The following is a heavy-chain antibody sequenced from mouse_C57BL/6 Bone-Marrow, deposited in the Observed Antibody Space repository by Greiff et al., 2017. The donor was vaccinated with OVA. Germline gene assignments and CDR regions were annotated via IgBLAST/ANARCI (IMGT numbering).Heavy chain of an antibody. CDR3: ARPTTVVERWYFDV. Sequence: VQLVESGAELARPGASVKLSCKASGYTFTSYGISWVKQRTGQGLEWIGEIYPRSGNTYYNEKFKGKATLTADKSSSTAYMELRSLTSEDSAVYFCARPTTVVERWYFDVWGTGTTVTVSS. V-gene: IGHV1-81*01. J-gene: IGHJ1*03. D-gene: IGHD1-1*01. CDR2: IYPRSGNT. CDR1: GYTFTSYG.